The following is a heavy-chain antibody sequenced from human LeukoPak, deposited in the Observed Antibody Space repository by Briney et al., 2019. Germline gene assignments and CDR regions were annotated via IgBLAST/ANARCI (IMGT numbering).Heavy chain of an antibody. J-gene: IGHJ3*02. CDR1: GESFSGYY. CDR2: INHSRST. Sequence: NASETLSLTCAVYGESFSGYYWSWVRQPPGKGLEWDGEINHSRSTHYIPSLKSRLTISVPPSKNQFSLTLSSLTAADSAVYYCARGRRRWLQFGAFDIWGQGTMVTVSS. V-gene: IGHV4-34*01. CDR3: ARGRRRWLQFGAFDI. D-gene: IGHD5-24*01.